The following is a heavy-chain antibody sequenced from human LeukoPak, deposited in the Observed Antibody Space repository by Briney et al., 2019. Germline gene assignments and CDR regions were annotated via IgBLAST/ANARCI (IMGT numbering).Heavy chain of an antibody. D-gene: IGHD6-19*01. CDR1: GGSISSYY. J-gene: IGHJ1*01. CDR3: ARHPVSGWYYFQH. V-gene: IGHV4-59*08. Sequence: SETLSLTCTVSGGSISSYYWSWIRQPPGKGLEWIGYIYYSGSTNYNPSLKSRVTISVDTSKNQFSLKLSSVTAADTAVYYCARHPVSGWYYFQHWGQGTLVTVSS. CDR2: IYYSGST.